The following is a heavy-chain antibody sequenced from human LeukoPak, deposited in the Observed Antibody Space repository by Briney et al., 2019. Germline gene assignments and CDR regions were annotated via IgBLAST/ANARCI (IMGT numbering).Heavy chain of an antibody. D-gene: IGHD6-25*01. CDR3: ARDQASGGFFDY. V-gene: IGHV4-59*01. Sequence: SETLSLTCTVSGGSISSYHWSWIRQSPGKGLEWIGYIYYSGSTNYNPSLKSRVTISVDTSKNQFSLKLSSVTAADTAVYYCARDQASGGFFDYWGQGTLVTVSS. CDR1: GGSISSYH. CDR2: IYYSGST. J-gene: IGHJ4*02.